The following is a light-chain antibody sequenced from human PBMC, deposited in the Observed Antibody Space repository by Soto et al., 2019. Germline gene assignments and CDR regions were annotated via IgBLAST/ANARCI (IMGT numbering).Light chain of an antibody. CDR1: QGISSS. CDR3: QQLNSYPFT. J-gene: IGKJ5*01. Sequence: IQLTQSPSSLSASIGDRVTITCRASQGISSSLAWYQQEPGKAPKLLIYEASTLQSGVPSRFSGRGSGTDFTLTISGLQPEDFVTYYCQQLNSYPFTFGQGTRLE. CDR2: EAS. V-gene: IGKV1-9*01.